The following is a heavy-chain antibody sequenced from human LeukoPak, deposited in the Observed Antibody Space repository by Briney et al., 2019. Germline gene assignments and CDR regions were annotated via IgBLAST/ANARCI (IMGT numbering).Heavy chain of an antibody. Sequence: GGSLRLSCAASGFSVDANYMSWVRQAPGKGLEFVSFIYSGGSTYDADSVKGRFTISRDNSKNTLYLQMNRLRDEDTAVYYCARHQAVAGTAWYNYYYMDVWGKGTTVTVSS. J-gene: IGHJ6*03. V-gene: IGHV3-53*01. CDR1: GFSVDANY. CDR2: IYSGGST. CDR3: ARHQAVAGTAWYNYYYMDV. D-gene: IGHD6-13*01.